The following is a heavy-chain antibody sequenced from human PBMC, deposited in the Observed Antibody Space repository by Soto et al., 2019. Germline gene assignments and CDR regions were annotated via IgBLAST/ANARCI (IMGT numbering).Heavy chain of an antibody. CDR2: IGTAGDT. CDR1: GFTFSSYD. CDR3: ARATSGSYRLDY. Sequence: PGGSLRLSCAASGFTFSSYDRHWVRQATGKGLEWVSAIGTAGDTYYPGSVKGRFTISRENAKNSLYLQMNSLRAGDTAVYYCARATSGSYRLDYWGQGTLVTVSS. D-gene: IGHD1-26*01. V-gene: IGHV3-13*01. J-gene: IGHJ4*02.